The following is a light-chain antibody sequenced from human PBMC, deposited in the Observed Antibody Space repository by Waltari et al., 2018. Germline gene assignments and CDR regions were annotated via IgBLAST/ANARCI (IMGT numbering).Light chain of an antibody. CDR2: EAT. Sequence: QSALNQPASVSGSPGQSVTISCTGTSSDVGRYIYVSWYQQQPDKAPRLIIYEATKWPSGVSNRFSGSKSGNTASLTISGLQAEDEADYYCSSYTSISTFVFGSGTKVTVL. J-gene: IGLJ1*01. V-gene: IGLV2-14*01. CDR1: SSDVGRYIY. CDR3: SSYTSISTFV.